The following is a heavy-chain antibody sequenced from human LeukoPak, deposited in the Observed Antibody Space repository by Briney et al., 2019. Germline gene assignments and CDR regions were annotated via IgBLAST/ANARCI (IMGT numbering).Heavy chain of an antibody. Sequence: GSLRLSCAASGFTFSSYATHWVRQAPGKGLEWVAVISYDGSNKYYADSVKGRFTISRDNAKNSLDLQMNSLRAEDTAVYYCARAPQVAGNYWGQGTLVTVSS. CDR3: ARAPQVAGNY. J-gene: IGHJ4*02. CDR1: GFTFSSYA. CDR2: ISYDGSNK. D-gene: IGHD6-19*01. V-gene: IGHV3-30-3*01.